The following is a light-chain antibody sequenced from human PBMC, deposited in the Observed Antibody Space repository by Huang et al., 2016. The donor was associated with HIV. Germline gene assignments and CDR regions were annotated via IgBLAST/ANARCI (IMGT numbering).Light chain of an antibody. CDR1: QDIDAY. V-gene: IGKV1-27*01. CDR3: QKYNEVPRT. CDR2: AAS. J-gene: IGKJ1*01. Sequence: DIQMTQSPSSLSASIGDRITISCRASQDIDAYLAWYQHKPGKVPNLLIYAASTLQSGVPSRFSGSGSGTNFTLTIGSLQPEDVGSYYCQKYNEVPRTFGQGTKVEIK.